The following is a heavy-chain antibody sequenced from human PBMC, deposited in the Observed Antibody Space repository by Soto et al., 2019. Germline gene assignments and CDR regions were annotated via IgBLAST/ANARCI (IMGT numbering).Heavy chain of an antibody. CDR2: VWADGATK. CDR1: AFSFSTYG. Sequence: QVQLLESGGGVVQPGRSLRLSCTVSAFSFSTYGMHWVRQAPGKGLEWVAVVWADGATKYYADSVRGRFTISRDNSENTLYLQINSLRAEDSAVYYCATGRRGPVSTFPLFEYWGQGTLVTVSS. D-gene: IGHD3-3*02. CDR3: ATGRRGPVSTFPLFEY. J-gene: IGHJ4*02. V-gene: IGHV3-33*01.